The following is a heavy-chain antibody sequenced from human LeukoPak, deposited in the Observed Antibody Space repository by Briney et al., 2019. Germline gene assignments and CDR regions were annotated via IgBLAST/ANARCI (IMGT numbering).Heavy chain of an antibody. CDR1: GYSISSGYY. CDR3: ARGGSSWEIDY. CDR2: IYHSGST. J-gene: IGHJ4*02. V-gene: IGHV4-38-2*02. Sequence: SETLSLTCTVSGYSISSGYYWGWTRQPPGKGLEWIGSIYHSGSTYYNPSLKSRVTISVDTSKNQFSLKLSSVTAADTAVYYCARGGSSWEIDYWGQGTLVTVSS. D-gene: IGHD6-13*01.